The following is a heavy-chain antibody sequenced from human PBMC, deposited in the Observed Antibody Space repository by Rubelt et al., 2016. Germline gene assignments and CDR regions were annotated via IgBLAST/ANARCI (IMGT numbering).Heavy chain of an antibody. CDR2: IRQDGGEK. Sequence: ESGGGLVQPGGSLRLSCAASGFTFSSYWMSWVRQAPGKGLAWVANIRQDGGEKYYVDSVKGRFTISRDNAKNSLYLQMNSLRDDDTAVYYRARAIGSDDSDYWGQGTLVTVSS. J-gene: IGHJ4*02. CDR1: GFTFSSYW. D-gene: IGHD3-3*01. V-gene: IGHV3-7*02. CDR3: ARAIGSDDSDY.